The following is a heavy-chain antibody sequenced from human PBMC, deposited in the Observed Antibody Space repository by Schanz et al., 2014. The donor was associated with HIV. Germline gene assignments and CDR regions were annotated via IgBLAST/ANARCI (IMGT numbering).Heavy chain of an antibody. D-gene: IGHD1-26*01. V-gene: IGHV3-11*04. J-gene: IGHJ4*02. CDR2: ISSNGKTI. Sequence: VQLVESGGGLVKAGGSLRLSCADSGFTISDYYMSWTRQAPGKGLEWISYISSNGKTIYFANSVKGQFTISRDNAKKSLYLRMNSLRAEDTAVYYCASTRERYSGATSGFDYWGQGTLVTVST. CDR1: GFTISDYY. CDR3: ASTRERYSGATSGFDY.